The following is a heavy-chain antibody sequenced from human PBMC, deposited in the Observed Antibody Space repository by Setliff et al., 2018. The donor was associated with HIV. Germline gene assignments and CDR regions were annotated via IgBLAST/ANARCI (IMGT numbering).Heavy chain of an antibody. Sequence: PSETLSLTCTVSGGSISSYCWSWIRQPPGKGLEWIGYTYYSGSTNYNPSLKSRVTISVDTSKNQFSLKLSSVTAADTAVYYCARGRRSTSSYDYYYYMDVWGKGTTVTVSS. J-gene: IGHJ6*03. V-gene: IGHV4-59*01. CDR3: ARGRRSTSSYDYYYYMDV. D-gene: IGHD2-2*01. CDR2: TYYSGST. CDR1: GGSISSYC.